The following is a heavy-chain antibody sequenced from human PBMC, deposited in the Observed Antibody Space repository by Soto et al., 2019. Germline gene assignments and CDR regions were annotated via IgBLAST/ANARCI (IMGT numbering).Heavy chain of an antibody. J-gene: IGHJ3*02. CDR1: GFTFGNYW. CDR3: ARDVSPGRSGYSLDAFDI. V-gene: IGHV3-7*05. D-gene: IGHD3-3*01. Sequence: EVQLVESGGGLVQPGGSLRLSCAASGFTFGNYWMTWVRQAPGKGLEWVANIKGDGSAKSYLDSVRGRFTVSRDNAENSLFLQMNTLRADDTSIYFCARDVSPGRSGYSLDAFDIWGQRTMVTVS. CDR2: IKGDGSAK.